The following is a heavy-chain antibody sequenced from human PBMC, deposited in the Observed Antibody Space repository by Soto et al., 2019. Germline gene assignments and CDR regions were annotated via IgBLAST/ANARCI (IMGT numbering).Heavy chain of an antibody. D-gene: IGHD6-13*01. J-gene: IGHJ6*01. CDR2: INPNSGGT. CDR1: GYTFTGYY. Sequence: QVQLVQSGAEVKKPGASVKVSCKASGYTFTGYYMHWVRQAPGQGLEWMGWINPNSGGTNYAQKFQGWVTMTRDTSISTAYMELSRLRSDDTAVYYCARAIVTAGYSSSWYRRDDYYGMDVW. CDR3: ARAIVTAGYSSSWYRRDDYYGMDV. V-gene: IGHV1-2*04.